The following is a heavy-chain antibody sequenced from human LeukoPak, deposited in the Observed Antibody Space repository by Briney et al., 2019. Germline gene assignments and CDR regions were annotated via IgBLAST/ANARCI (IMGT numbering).Heavy chain of an antibody. CDR2: ISSSSSTI. J-gene: IGHJ6*03. D-gene: IGHD4-17*01. V-gene: IGHV3-48*01. CDR3: ARDRYGDLALYYYYYYMDV. Sequence: GGSLRLSCAASGFTFSSYSMNWVRQAPGKGLEWVSYISSSSSTIYYADSVKGRFTISRDNSKNTLYLQMNSLRAEDTAVYYCARDRYGDLALYYYYYYMDVWGKGTTVTVSS. CDR1: GFTFSSYS.